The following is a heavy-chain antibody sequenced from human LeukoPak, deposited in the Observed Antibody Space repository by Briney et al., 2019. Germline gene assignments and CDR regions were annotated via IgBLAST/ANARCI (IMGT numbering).Heavy chain of an antibody. CDR1: GGSFSGYY. J-gene: IGHJ6*02. V-gene: IGHV4-34*01. CDR3: ARDTLAARPGGDYYYGMDV. Sequence: PSETLSLTCAVYGGSFSGYYWSWIRQPPGKGLEWIGEINHSGSTNYNPSLKSRVTISVDTSKNQFSLKLSSVTAADTAVYYCARDTLAARPGGDYYYGMDVWGQGTTVTVSS. CDR2: INHSGST. D-gene: IGHD6-6*01.